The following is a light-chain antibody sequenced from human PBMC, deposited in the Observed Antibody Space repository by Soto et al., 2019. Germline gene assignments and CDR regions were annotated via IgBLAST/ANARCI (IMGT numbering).Light chain of an antibody. V-gene: IGKV3-20*01. CDR2: GAS. Sequence: EIVLTQSPGTLPLSPGERATLSCRASQSVSSNYLVGYQQKPGQAPRPLIYGASSRATGIPDRLSGSGSGTDFTLTISRLEPEDFEVYYCQQYANSPFTFGPGTKLEIK. CDR1: QSVSSNY. CDR3: QQYANSPFT. J-gene: IGKJ2*01.